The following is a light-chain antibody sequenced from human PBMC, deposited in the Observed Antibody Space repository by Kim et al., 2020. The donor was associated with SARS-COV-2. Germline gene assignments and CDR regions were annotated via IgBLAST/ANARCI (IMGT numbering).Light chain of an antibody. CDR3: NSRDTNDNVV. CDR1: SLRSYY. J-gene: IGLJ2*01. CDR2: AKN. Sequence: SSELTQDPAVSVALGQTVRITCQGDSLRSYYATWYQQKPGQAPILLIYAKNNRLSGIPDRFSGSSSGNTASLTITGAQAEDEADYYCNSRDTNDNVVFGGGTSLTVL. V-gene: IGLV3-19*01.